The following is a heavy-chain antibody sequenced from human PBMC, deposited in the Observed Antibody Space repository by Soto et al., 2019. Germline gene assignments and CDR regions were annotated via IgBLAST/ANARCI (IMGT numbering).Heavy chain of an antibody. CDR1: GFTFSSYA. J-gene: IGHJ4*02. D-gene: IGHD6-13*01. CDR3: AKDGLYSSSRFDY. Sequence: GGSLRLSCAASGFTFSSYAMSWVRQAPGKGLEWVSAISGSGGSTYYADSVKGRFTISRDNSKNTLYLQMNSLRAEDTAVYCCAKDGLYSSSRFDYWGQGTLVTVSS. V-gene: IGHV3-23*01. CDR2: ISGSGGST.